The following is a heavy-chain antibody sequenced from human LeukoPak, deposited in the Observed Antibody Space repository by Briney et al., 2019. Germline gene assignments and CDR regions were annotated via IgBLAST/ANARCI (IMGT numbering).Heavy chain of an antibody. D-gene: IGHD1-1*01. CDR2: ISTRDTFI. V-gene: IGHV3-21*01. J-gene: IGHJ3*01. Sequence: PRGSLRLSCEASGFTFTTYSMTWVRQTPGEGLEWVSSISTRDTFINYADSVKGRFTISRDNAKNSLFLQMTSLRAEDTAMYYCARWKPRSDALDVWGKGTMVMVSS. CDR3: ARWKPRSDALDV. CDR1: GFTFTTYS.